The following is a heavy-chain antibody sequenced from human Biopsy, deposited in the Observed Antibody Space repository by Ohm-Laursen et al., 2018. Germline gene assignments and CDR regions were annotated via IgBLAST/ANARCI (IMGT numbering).Heavy chain of an antibody. CDR2: INHSGRT. J-gene: IGHJ6*02. CDR3: VRGVDHYDPYHYYALDV. V-gene: IGHV4-34*01. Sequence: SLTCAVYGESFNGYYWSWIRQTPGKGLEWIGEINHSGRTNYNPSLKSRVTISVDTSKNQFSLKVRSVTAADTAVYYCVRGVDHYDPYHYYALDVWGQGTTVTVSS. CDR1: GESFNGYY. D-gene: IGHD3-22*01.